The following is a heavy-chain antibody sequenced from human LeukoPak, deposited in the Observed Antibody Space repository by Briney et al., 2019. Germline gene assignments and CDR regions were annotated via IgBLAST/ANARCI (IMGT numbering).Heavy chain of an antibody. D-gene: IGHD3-16*01. CDR2: IYIGGST. CDR1: GFTVSSNY. CDR3: AREISRFGI. J-gene: IGHJ4*02. V-gene: IGHV3-66*01. Sequence: GGSLRLSCAASGFTVSSNYMSWVRQAPGKGLEWVSSIYIGGSTYYADSVKGRFTISRDNPNNTLYLQMHSLRAEDAAVYYCAREISRFGIWGQGTLVTVSS.